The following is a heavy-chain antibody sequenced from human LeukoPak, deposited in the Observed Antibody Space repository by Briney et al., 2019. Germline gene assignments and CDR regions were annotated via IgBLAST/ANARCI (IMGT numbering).Heavy chain of an antibody. CDR3: AKGGKWDVTPFDY. V-gene: IGHV3-23*01. Sequence: LGGSLRLSCVGSGFTFSSYHMNWVRQAPGKGLEWVSTISGGGGSTYYADSVKGRFTISRDNSKNTLYLQVNSLRAEDAAVYYCAKGGKWDVTPFDYWGQGTLVTVSS. D-gene: IGHD1-26*01. J-gene: IGHJ4*02. CDR2: ISGGGGST. CDR1: GFTFSSYH.